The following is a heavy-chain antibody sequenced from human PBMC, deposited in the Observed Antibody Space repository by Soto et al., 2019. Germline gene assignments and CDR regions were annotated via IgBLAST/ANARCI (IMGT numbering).Heavy chain of an antibody. CDR1: GFTFSSYG. J-gene: IGHJ4*02. D-gene: IGHD1-26*01. CDR2: ISYDGSNK. CDR3: AKDLDEKWDRGGGFDY. V-gene: IGHV3-30*18. Sequence: QVQLVESGGGVVQPGRSLRLSCAASGFTFSSYGMHWVRQAPGKGLEWVAVISYDGSNKYYADSVKGRFTISRDNSKNTLYLQMNSLRAEDTAVYYCAKDLDEKWDRGGGFDYWGQGTLVTVPS.